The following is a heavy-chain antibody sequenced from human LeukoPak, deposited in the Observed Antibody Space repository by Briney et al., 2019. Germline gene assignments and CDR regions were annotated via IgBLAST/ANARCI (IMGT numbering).Heavy chain of an antibody. CDR3: AGDINTPDY. V-gene: IGHV4-59*12. Sequence: SETLSLTCTVSGGSISSYYWSWIRQPPGKGLEWIGYIYYSGSTNCNPSLKSRVTISVDKSKNHFSLNLRSVTAADTAVYYCAGDINTPDYWGRGTLVTVSS. CDR2: IYYSGST. CDR1: GGSISSYY. J-gene: IGHJ4*02. D-gene: IGHD3-10*01.